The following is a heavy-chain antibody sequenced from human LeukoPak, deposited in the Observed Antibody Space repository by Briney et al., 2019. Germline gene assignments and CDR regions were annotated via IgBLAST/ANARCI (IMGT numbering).Heavy chain of an antibody. V-gene: IGHV3-23*01. CDR1: GFTFSSYA. D-gene: IGHD6-19*01. CDR2: ISGSGGST. CDR3: AKDRRSSGWLRGFDP. J-gene: IGHJ5*02. Sequence: GGSLRLSCAASGFTFSSYAMSWVRQAPGKGLEWVSAISGSGGSTYYADSVKGRFTISRDNSKDTLYLQMNSLRAEDTAVYCCAKDRRSSGWLRGFDPWGQGTLATVSS.